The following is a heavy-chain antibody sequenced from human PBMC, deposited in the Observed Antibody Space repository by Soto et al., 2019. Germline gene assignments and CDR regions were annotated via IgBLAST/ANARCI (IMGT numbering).Heavy chain of an antibody. CDR3: AHSPPYHTYWDPDS. V-gene: IGHV2-5*02. J-gene: IGHJ4*02. Sequence: QITLKESGPTLVKPTQTLTLTCSFSGFSFSTPGVGVGWIRQPPGKPLEWLALIYWDDDKRYSPSLRSRLTNPKDTSRNQVVLIMTNMDPLDTGTYYCAHSPPYHTYWDPDSWGQGTLVTVSS. CDR1: GFSFSTPGVG. D-gene: IGHD2-8*02. CDR2: IYWDDDK.